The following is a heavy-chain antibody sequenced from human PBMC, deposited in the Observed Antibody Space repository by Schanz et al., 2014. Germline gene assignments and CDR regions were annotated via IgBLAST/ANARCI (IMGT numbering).Heavy chain of an antibody. Sequence: EVQLVESGGGLVQPGGSLRLFCAASGITFSSHSFNWVRQAPGKGLEWISYITYNGGTIYYADSVKGRFTISRDNAKNSLYLEMNSLRAEDTALYYCARDRRNADLDYWGQGTLVTVSS. V-gene: IGHV3-48*01. CDR1: GITFSSHS. CDR2: ITYNGGTI. D-gene: IGHD1-1*01. J-gene: IGHJ4*02. CDR3: ARDRRNADLDY.